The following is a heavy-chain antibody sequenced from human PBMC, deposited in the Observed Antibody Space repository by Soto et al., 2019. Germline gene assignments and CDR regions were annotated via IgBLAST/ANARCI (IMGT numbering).Heavy chain of an antibody. Sequence: PGGSLRLSCAASGFTFSSYSMNWVRQAPGKGLEWVSYISSSSSTIYYADSVKGRFTISRDNAKNSLYLQMNSLRDEDTAVYYCASMLVQAYCGGDCYSNGGAFDIWGQGTMVTVSS. V-gene: IGHV3-48*02. CDR2: ISSSSSTI. D-gene: IGHD2-21*02. J-gene: IGHJ3*02. CDR3: ASMLVQAYCGGDCYSNGGAFDI. CDR1: GFTFSSYS.